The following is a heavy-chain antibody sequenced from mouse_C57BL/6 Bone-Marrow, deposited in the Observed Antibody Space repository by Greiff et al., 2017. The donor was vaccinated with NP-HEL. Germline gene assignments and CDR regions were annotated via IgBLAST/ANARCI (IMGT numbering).Heavy chain of an antibody. CDR3: ARLSSYYFDY. CDR2: IDPSDSYT. Sequence: VQLQQPGAELVRPGTSVKLSCKASGYTFTSYWMHWVKQRPGQGLEWIGVIDPSDSYTNYNQKFKGKATLTVDTSSSTAYIQLSSLTSEDSAVYYCARLSSYYFDYWGQGTTLTVSS. V-gene: IGHV1-59*01. CDR1: GYTFTSYW. J-gene: IGHJ2*01. D-gene: IGHD1-1*01.